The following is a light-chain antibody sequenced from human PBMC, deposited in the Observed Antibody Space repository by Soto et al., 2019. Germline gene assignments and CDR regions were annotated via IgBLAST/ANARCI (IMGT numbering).Light chain of an antibody. J-gene: IGLJ1*01. CDR3: QSSDSSGRYPYV. CDR2: KDN. CDR1: ALPKQY. Sequence: SYELTQPPSVSVSPGQTARITCSGDALPKQYAYWYQQKPGQAPVVVIYKDNGRPSGIPERFSGSSSGTTVTLTISRVQEEDEAYYYCQSSDSSGRYPYVFGTGTKVTVL. V-gene: IGLV3-25*02.